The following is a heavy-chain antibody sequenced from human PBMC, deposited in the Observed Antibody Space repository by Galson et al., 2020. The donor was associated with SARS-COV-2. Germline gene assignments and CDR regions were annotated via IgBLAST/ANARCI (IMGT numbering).Heavy chain of an antibody. CDR2: INWNGRST. Sequence: GGSLRLSCGASGFKFEEYGMSWVRQAPGKGMEWVSGINWNGRSTSYADFVEGRFSISRDNAKNSLYLQMNSLRAEDTALYYCAREFYYSTDKGHEWYFDYWGRGTLVTVSS. CDR3: AREFYYSTDKGHEWYFDY. V-gene: IGHV3-20*04. CDR1: GFKFEEYG. D-gene: IGHD3-10*01. J-gene: IGHJ4*01.